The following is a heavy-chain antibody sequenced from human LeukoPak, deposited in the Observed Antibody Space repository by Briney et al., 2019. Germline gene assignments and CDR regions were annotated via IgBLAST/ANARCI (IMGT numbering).Heavy chain of an antibody. CDR3: ARDRVTIFGVVIIRDNWFDP. CDR1: GGSISSYY. D-gene: IGHD3-3*01. J-gene: IGHJ5*02. V-gene: IGHV4-4*07. CDR2: IYTSGST. Sequence: SETLSLTCTVSGGSISSYYWSWIRQPAGKGLEWIGRIYTSGSTNYNPSLKSRVTISVDTSKNQFSLKLSSVTAADTAVYYCARDRVTIFGVVIIRDNWFDPWGQGTLVTVSS.